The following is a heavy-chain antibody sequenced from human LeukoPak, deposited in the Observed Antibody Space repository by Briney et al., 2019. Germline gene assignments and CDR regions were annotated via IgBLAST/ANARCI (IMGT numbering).Heavy chain of an antibody. D-gene: IGHD2-15*01. CDR1: GYTLTTYY. CDR2: INPNGGST. Sequence: GASAKVSCKASGYTLTTYYMHWVRQAPGQGLEWMGLINPNGGSTIYAQKFQGRVTMTRDTSTSTVYMELSSLRSEDTAMYYCTRGGTRDDYWGQGTLITVSS. V-gene: IGHV1-46*03. CDR3: TRGGTRDDY. J-gene: IGHJ4*02.